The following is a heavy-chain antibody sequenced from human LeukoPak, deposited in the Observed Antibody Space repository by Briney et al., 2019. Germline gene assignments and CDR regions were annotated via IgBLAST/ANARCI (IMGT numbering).Heavy chain of an antibody. J-gene: IGHJ4*02. CDR2: IYTSGST. D-gene: IGHD1-26*01. Sequence: SETLSLTCTVSGGSISSGSYYWSWIRQPAGKGLEWIGRIYTSGSTNYNPSLKSRVTISVDTSKNQFSLKLGSVTAADTAVYYCARGSVVGATTKRGYYFDYWGQGTLVTVSS. V-gene: IGHV4-61*02. CDR1: GGSISSGSYY. CDR3: ARGSVVGATTKRGYYFDY.